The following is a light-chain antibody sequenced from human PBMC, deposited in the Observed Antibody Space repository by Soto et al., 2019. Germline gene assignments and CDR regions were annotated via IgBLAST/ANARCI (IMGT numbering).Light chain of an antibody. CDR2: DVS. Sequence: QSALTQPASVSGSPGQSITISCTGTSSDVGGYNYVSWYQQHPGKAPKLMIYDVSNRPSGVSKRFSGSKSGNTASLTISGLQAEDEADYYCSSYTSSSTPNDVFGTGTKLTVL. V-gene: IGLV2-14*01. CDR3: SSYTSSSTPNDV. J-gene: IGLJ1*01. CDR1: SSDVGGYNY.